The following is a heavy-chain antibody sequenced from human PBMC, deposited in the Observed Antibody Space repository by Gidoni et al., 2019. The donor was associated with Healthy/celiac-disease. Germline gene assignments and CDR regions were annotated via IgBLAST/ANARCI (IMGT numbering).Heavy chain of an antibody. J-gene: IGHJ4*02. CDR3: AREGGGVGAAIDY. CDR1: GFTFSSYA. V-gene: IGHV3-30*04. Sequence: QVQLVESGGGVVQPGRSLRLSCAASGFTFSSYAMQWVRQAPGKGLEWVSVISYDGRKKYYADPGKGRFTISRDNSKNTRYLQMNSRRAEDTAVYYCAREGGGVGAAIDYWGQGTLVTVSS. CDR2: ISYDGRKK. D-gene: IGHD1-26*01.